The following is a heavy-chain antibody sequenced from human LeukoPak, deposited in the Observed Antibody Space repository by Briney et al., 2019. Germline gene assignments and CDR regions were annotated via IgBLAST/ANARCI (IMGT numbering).Heavy chain of an antibody. Sequence: GGSLRLSCAASGFTFSSHAMSWVRQAPGKGLEWVSAISGTGGSTYYADPVKGRFTISRDNSKNTLFLQMSSLRAEDTAVYYCAKVSPVVTPIDYWGQGTLVTVSS. CDR2: ISGTGGST. V-gene: IGHV3-23*01. D-gene: IGHD4-23*01. CDR1: GFTFSSHA. CDR3: AKVSPVVTPIDY. J-gene: IGHJ4*02.